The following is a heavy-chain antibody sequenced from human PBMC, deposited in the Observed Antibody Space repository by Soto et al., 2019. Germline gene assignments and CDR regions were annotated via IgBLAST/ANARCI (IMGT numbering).Heavy chain of an antibody. V-gene: IGHV3-23*01. Sequence: GGSLRLSCAASGFTFSTYAMSWVRQAPGKGLEWVSAISGSGGNSTFYGDSVKGRFTISRDNSKNTLYLQMNSLGAEDTAVYYCAKGGGSCCFDNWGQGTLVTVSS. CDR1: GFTFSTYA. CDR2: ISGSGGNST. J-gene: IGHJ4*02. CDR3: AKGGGSCCFDN. D-gene: IGHD2-15*01.